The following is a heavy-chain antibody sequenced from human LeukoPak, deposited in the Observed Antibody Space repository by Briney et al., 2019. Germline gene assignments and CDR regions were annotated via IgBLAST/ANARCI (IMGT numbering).Heavy chain of an antibody. CDR3: ARRVERYYGDGGYYFDY. Sequence: GGSLRLSCAASGFTFSSYSMNWVRQAPGKGLEWVSSISSSSSYIYYADSVKGRFNISRDNAKNSLYLQMNSLRADDTAVYYCARRVERYYGDGGYYFDYWGQGTLVTVSS. J-gene: IGHJ4*02. CDR1: GFTFSSYS. D-gene: IGHD3-10*01. CDR2: ISSSSSYI. V-gene: IGHV3-21*04.